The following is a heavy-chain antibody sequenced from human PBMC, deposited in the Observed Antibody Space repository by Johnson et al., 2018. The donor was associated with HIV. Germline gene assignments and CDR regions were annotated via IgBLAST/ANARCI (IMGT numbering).Heavy chain of an antibody. V-gene: IGHV3-66*01. CDR1: GFTVDSNY. J-gene: IGHJ3*02. D-gene: IGHD5-24*01. CDR3: ARSPVWLRGFDI. Sequence: VQLVESGGGLVQPGGSLRISCAASGFTVDSNYMSWVRQAPGKGLEWVSVIYSGGNTYYADSVKGRCTISRDTSRNILYLQMNNLRAEDTAVYYCARSPVWLRGFDILGQGTMVTVSS. CDR2: IYSGGNT.